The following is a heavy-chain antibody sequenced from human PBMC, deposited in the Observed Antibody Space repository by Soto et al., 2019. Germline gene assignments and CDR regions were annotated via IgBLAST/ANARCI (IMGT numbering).Heavy chain of an antibody. CDR1: GGTFSSYT. V-gene: IGHV1-69*04. CDR2: IIPILGIA. CDR3: ARDRDYYDSSGS. D-gene: IGHD3-22*01. Sequence: SVKVSCKASGGTFSSYTISWVRQAPGQGLEWMGRIIPILGIANYAQKFQGRVTITADKSTSTAYMELSSLRSEDTAVYYCARDRDYYDSSGSWGQGTLVTVSS. J-gene: IGHJ4*02.